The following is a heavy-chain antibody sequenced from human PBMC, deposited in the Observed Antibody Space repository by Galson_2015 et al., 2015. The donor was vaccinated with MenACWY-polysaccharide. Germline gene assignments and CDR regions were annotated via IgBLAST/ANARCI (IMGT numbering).Heavy chain of an antibody. CDR1: GYTFTSYD. V-gene: IGHV1-8*01. J-gene: IGHJ4*02. CDR3: TKDHGGSGWTNDY. CDR2: MNPNSGNT. D-gene: IGHD6-19*01. Sequence: SGYTFTSYDINWVRQATGQGLEWMGWMNPNSGNTGYPQKFQGRVTMTRNTSISTAYMELSSLSAEDTAVYYCTKDHGGSGWTNDYWGQGTLVTVSS.